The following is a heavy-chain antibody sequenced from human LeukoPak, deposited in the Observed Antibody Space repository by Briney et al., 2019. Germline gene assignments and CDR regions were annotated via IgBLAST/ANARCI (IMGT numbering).Heavy chain of an antibody. CDR3: ARDSGDIVATSYYFDY. CDR2: ISYDGSNK. V-gene: IGHV3-30-3*01. Sequence: GRSLRLSCAASGFTFSSYAMHWVRQAPGKGLEWVAVISYDGSNKYYADSVKGRFTISRDNSKNTLYLQMNSLRAEDTAVYYCARDSGDIVATSYYFDYWGQGTLVTVSS. J-gene: IGHJ4*02. CDR1: GFTFSSYA. D-gene: IGHD5-12*01.